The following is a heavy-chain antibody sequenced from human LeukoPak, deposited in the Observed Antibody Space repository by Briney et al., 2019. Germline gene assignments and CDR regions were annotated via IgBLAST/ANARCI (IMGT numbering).Heavy chain of an antibody. CDR3: AKAQEGGWNAFDI. D-gene: IGHD3-16*01. V-gene: IGHV1-18*01. J-gene: IGHJ3*02. CDR2: ISGYNGNT. CDR1: GYTFSNYG. Sequence: ASVKVSCKASGYTFSNYGISWVRQAPGQGLGWMGWISGYNGNTDYAQKLQGRVTVTTDTSTSTAYMELRSLRSDDTAVYYCAKAQEGGWNAFDIWGQRTMVTVSS.